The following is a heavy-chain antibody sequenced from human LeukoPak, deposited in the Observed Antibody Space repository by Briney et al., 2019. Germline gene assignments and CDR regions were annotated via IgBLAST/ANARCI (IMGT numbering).Heavy chain of an antibody. D-gene: IGHD4-11*01. CDR3: ARTRYSRYYYYYMDV. CDR2: IKQDGSEK. V-gene: IGHV3-7*01. J-gene: IGHJ6*03. CDR1: GFTFSSYW. Sequence: GGSLRLSCAASGFTFSSYWMSWVRQAPGKGLEWVGNIKQDGSEKYYVDSVKGRFTISRDNAKNSLYLQMNSLRAEDTAVYYCARTRYSRYYYYYMDVWGKGTTVTVSS.